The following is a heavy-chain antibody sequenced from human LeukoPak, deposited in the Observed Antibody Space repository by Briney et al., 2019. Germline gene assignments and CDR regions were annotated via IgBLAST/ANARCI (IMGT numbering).Heavy chain of an antibody. CDR1: GFTFSSYS. CDR3: ARDGGYCSSTSCSESGYGMDV. J-gene: IGHJ6*02. CDR2: ISSSSSYI. V-gene: IGHV3-21*01. Sequence: GGSLRLSCAASGFTFSSYSMTWVRQAPGKGLEWVSSISSSSSYIYYADSMKGRFTISRDNAKNSLYLQMNSLRAEDTAVYYCARDGGYCSSTSCSESGYGMDVWGQGTTVTVSS. D-gene: IGHD2-2*01.